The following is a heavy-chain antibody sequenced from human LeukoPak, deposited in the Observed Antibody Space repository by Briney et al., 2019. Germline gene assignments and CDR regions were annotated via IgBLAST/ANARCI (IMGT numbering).Heavy chain of an antibody. CDR3: ARSRSRRGGYFDY. Sequence: SETLSLTCTVSGGSISSSSYYWGWIRQPPGKGLEWIGSIYYSGSTYYNPSLKGRVTISVDTSKNQFSLKLSSVTAADTAMYYCARSRSRRGGYFDYWGQGTLVTVSS. CDR1: GGSISSSSYY. D-gene: IGHD2-15*01. V-gene: IGHV4-39*01. J-gene: IGHJ4*02. CDR2: IYYSGST.